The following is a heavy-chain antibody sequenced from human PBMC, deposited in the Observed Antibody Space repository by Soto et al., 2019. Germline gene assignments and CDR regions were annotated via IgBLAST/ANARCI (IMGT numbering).Heavy chain of an antibody. CDR2: ISHDGTNK. CDR1: GLTFSSHA. J-gene: IGHJ4*02. V-gene: IGHV3-30*14. D-gene: IGHD1-26*01. CDR3: ASDYKWELIGGTFDY. Sequence: QVQLVESGGGVVQPGRSLRVSCAASGLTFSSHAMHWVRQAPGKGLEWVAVISHDGTNKYYLDSVKGRFTISRDNSENTLDLQMNSLIVEETAVYYCASDYKWELIGGTFDYWGQGTLVTVSA.